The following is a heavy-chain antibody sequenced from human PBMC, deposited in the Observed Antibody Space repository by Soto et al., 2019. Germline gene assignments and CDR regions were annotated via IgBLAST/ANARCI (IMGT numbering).Heavy chain of an antibody. D-gene: IGHD3-9*01. Sequence: EVQLVESGGGLVQPGGSLRLSCAASGFTFSTYSLTWVRQAPGKGLEWVSYISGRSSAIYYADSVKGRFTISRDNAKNSLYLQMNSLRAEDTAVYYCAKALRYFDWLLRPWNSMDVWGQGTTVTVSS. CDR1: GFTFSTYS. J-gene: IGHJ6*02. CDR2: ISGRSSAI. V-gene: IGHV3-48*01. CDR3: AKALRYFDWLLRPWNSMDV.